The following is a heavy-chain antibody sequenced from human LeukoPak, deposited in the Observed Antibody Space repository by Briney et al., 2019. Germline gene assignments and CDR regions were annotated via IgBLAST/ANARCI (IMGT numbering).Heavy chain of an antibody. Sequence: ASVKVSCKAPGYIFTTYSIHWVRQAPGQGLEWMGVINPRGDATIYAQKFQGRVTMTTDTSTSIAYMELRSLTSDDTAVYYCARLKNYGDYGYWGQGTLVTVSS. J-gene: IGHJ4*02. CDR3: ARLKNYGDYGY. D-gene: IGHD4-17*01. CDR2: INPRGDAT. CDR1: GYIFTTYS. V-gene: IGHV1-46*01.